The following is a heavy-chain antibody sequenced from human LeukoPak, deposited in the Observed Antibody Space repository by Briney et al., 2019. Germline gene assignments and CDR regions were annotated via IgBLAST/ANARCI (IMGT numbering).Heavy chain of an antibody. CDR1: GFTFRSFW. CDR2: IKQDGSEK. J-gene: IGHJ3*01. V-gene: IGHV3-7*05. D-gene: IGHD6-19*01. CDR3: ATSSSGWYHN. Sequence: GGSLRLSCAASGFTFRSFWMSWVRQAPGKGLEWVANIKQDGSEKNYVDSVKGRFTISRDNAKNSLSLQMNSLRAEDTAVYYCATSSSGWYHNWGRGTLVTVSS.